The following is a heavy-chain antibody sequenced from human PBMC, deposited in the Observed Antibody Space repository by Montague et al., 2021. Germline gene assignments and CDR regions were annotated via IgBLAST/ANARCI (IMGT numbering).Heavy chain of an antibody. CDR3: AKQDYFVSGTSYKGFDP. V-gene: IGHV4-59*08. Sequence: SETLSLTCTVSSGSIFHAHWSWVRQPPGEGLEWLGSMFYGGATSNNPSLKSRVTMSIDTSTNQFSLKLSFVTAADTAVYYCAKQDYFVSGTSYKGFDPWGQGIPVTVSS. CDR2: MFYGGAT. CDR1: SGSIFHAH. D-gene: IGHD3-10*01. J-gene: IGHJ5*02.